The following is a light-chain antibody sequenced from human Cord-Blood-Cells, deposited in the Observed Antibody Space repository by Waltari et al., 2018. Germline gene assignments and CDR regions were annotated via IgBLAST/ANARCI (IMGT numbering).Light chain of an antibody. CDR1: SSDVGGYNY. Sequence: QSALTQPPSASGSPGQSVTISCTGTSSDVGGYNYVSWYQQHPGKAPKLMIYEFIKRPSGFPVRFSGAKSGNTASLTVSGLQAEDEADYYCSSYAGSNNLVFGGGTKLTVL. CDR2: EFI. CDR3: SSYAGSNNLV. J-gene: IGLJ2*01. V-gene: IGLV2-8*01.